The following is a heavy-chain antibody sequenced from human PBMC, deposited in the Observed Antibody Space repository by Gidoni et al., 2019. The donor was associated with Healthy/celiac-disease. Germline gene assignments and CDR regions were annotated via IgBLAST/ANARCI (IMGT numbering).Heavy chain of an antibody. J-gene: IGHJ4*02. CDR2: IRGSGGST. CDR3: AKDGVFWFGELSPSFDY. CDR1: GFTFSSYA. Sequence: EVQLLESGGGLVQPGGSLRLSCAASGFTFSSYAMGWVRQAPGKGREWVSAIRGSGGSTYYADSVKGRFTISRDNSKNTLYLQMNSLRAEDTAVYYCAKDGVFWFGELSPSFDYWGQGTLVTVSS. V-gene: IGHV3-23*01. D-gene: IGHD3-10*01.